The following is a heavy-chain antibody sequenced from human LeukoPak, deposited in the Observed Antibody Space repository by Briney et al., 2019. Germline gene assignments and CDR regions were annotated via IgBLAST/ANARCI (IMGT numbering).Heavy chain of an antibody. CDR1: GYTFTGYY. CDR2: INPNSGGT. D-gene: IGHD3-22*01. J-gene: IGHJ4*02. CDR3: ASHYDSSGYTDY. V-gene: IGHV1-2*02. Sequence: ASVTVSCKASGYTFTGYYMHWVRQAPGQGLEWMGWINPNSGGTNYAQKFQGRVTMTRDTSISTAYMELSRLRSDDTAVYYCASHYDSSGYTDYWGQGTLVTVSS.